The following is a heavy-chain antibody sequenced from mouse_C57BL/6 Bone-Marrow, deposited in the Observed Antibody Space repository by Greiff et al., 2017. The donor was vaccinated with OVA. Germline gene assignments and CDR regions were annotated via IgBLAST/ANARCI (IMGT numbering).Heavy chain of an antibody. Sequence: VQLQQSGPELVKPGASVKISCKASGYTFTDYYMNWVKQSHGKSLEWIGDINPNNGGTSYNQKFKGKATLTVDKSSSTAYMELRSLTSEDSAVYYCARRIWDYFDYWGQGTTLTGSS. J-gene: IGHJ2*01. CDR2: INPNNGGT. V-gene: IGHV1-26*01. D-gene: IGHD1-1*02. CDR1: GYTFTDYY. CDR3: ARRIWDYFDY.